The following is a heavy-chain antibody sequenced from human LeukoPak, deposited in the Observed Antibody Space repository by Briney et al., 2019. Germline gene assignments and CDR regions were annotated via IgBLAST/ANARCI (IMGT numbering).Heavy chain of an antibody. J-gene: IGHJ5*02. V-gene: IGHV4-4*09. CDR1: GGSISSYY. Sequence: SETLSLTCTVSGGSISSYYWTWIRQPPGKGLEWIGYIYTSGSTNYNPSLKSRVTISVDTSKNQFSLKLSSVTAADTAVYYCVRQRTSSSSFDPWGRGTLVTVSS. CDR2: IYTSGST. D-gene: IGHD6-13*01. CDR3: VRQRTSSSSFDP.